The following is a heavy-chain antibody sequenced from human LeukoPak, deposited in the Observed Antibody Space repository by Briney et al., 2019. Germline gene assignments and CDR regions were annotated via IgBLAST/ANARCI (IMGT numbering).Heavy chain of an antibody. V-gene: IGHV3-64*04. J-gene: IGHJ4*02. CDR3: ARDGAVGSGNEFDH. Sequence: GGSLRLSCSASGFTFSSHTMLWVRQAPGKGLQYVSSISHDGGNTHYADSVKGRFTISRDNAKNSVYLQMNSLRAEDTAVYYCARDGAVGSGNEFDHWGQGTPVTVSS. CDR1: GFTFSSHT. CDR2: ISHDGGNT. D-gene: IGHD5-12*01.